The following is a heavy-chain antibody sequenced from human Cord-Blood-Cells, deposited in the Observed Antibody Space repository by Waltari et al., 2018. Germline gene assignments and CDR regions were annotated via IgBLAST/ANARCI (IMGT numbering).Heavy chain of an antibody. CDR2: MNPNSGNT. J-gene: IGHJ5*02. CDR1: GYTFTSYD. V-gene: IGHV1-8*03. D-gene: IGHD2-2*01. CDR3: ASMRYCSSTSCGGFDP. Sequence: QVQLVQSGAEVKKPGASVKVSCKASGYTFTSYDINWVRKATGQGLEWMGWMNPNSGNTGYAQKFQGRVTITRNTSISTAYMELSSLRSEDTAVYYCASMRYCSSTSCGGFDPWGQGTLVTVSS.